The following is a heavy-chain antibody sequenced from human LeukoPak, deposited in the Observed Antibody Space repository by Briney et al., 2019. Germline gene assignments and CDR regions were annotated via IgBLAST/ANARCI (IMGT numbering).Heavy chain of an antibody. Sequence: ASVKVSCKASGYTFTSYYMHWVRQAPGQGLEWMGIINPSGGSTSYAQKFQGRVTITADESTSTAYMELSSLRSEDTAVYYCGIGYDSSGYYYLDYWGQGTLVTVSS. J-gene: IGHJ4*02. V-gene: IGHV1-46*01. CDR2: INPSGGST. CDR1: GYTFTSYY. D-gene: IGHD3-22*01. CDR3: GIGYDSSGYYYLDY.